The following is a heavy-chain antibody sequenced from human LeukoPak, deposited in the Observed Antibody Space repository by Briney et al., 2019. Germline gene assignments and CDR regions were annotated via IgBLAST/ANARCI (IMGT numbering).Heavy chain of an antibody. Sequence: GGSLRLSCAASGFTFSSYGMNWVRQAPGKGQEWVAYISIAAIYKNYTDSVKGRFTISRDNSKTTLYLQMISLRPEDSAVYFCAKDRSTGWYAGFDFWGQGTLVSVSS. CDR1: GFTFSSYG. J-gene: IGHJ5*01. CDR2: ISIAAIYK. CDR3: AKDRSTGWYAGFDF. D-gene: IGHD6-19*01. V-gene: IGHV3-30*18.